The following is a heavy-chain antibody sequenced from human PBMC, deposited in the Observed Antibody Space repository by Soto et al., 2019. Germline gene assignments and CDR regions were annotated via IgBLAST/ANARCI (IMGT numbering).Heavy chain of an antibody. CDR3: AKDLVRVVVVAATHFDY. CDR2: IGSSGSTK. Sequence: GGSLRLSCAASGFTFSDYYMTWIRQAPGKGLEWVSYIGSSGSTKHYADSVKGRFTISRDNAKNSLYLQMNSLRAEDTAVYYCAKDLVRVVVVAATHFDYWGQGPRVTVAS. D-gene: IGHD2-15*01. CDR1: GFTFSDYY. J-gene: IGHJ4*02. V-gene: IGHV3-11*04.